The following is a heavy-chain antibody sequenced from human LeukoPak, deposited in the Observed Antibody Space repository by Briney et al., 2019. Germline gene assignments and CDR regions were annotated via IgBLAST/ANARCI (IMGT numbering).Heavy chain of an antibody. CDR3: ARPTAAGPRGSYPGHFDH. Sequence: GGSLRLSCAASGFTFSSYGMHWVRQAPGKGLEWVAVISYDGSNKYYADSVKGRFTISRDNSKNTLYLQMNSLRAEDTAVYYCARPTAAGPRGSYPGHFDHWGQGTLVTVSS. V-gene: IGHV3-30*03. J-gene: IGHJ4*02. D-gene: IGHD1-26*01. CDR1: GFTFSSYG. CDR2: ISYDGSNK.